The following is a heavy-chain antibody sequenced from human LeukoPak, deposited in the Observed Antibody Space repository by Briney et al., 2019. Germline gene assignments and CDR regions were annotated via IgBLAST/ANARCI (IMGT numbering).Heavy chain of an antibody. Sequence: HPEGSLRLSCAASGFTFSSYEMNWVRQAPGKGLEWVSYISSSGSTIYYADSVKGRFTISRDNAKNSLYLQMNSLRAEDTAVYYCAREPNPLYYYGMDVWGQGTTVTVSS. CDR1: GFTFSSYE. V-gene: IGHV3-48*03. CDR2: ISSSGSTI. J-gene: IGHJ6*02. CDR3: AREPNPLYYYGMDV.